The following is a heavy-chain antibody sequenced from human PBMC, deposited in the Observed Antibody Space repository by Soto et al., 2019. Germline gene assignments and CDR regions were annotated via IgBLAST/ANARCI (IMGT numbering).Heavy chain of an antibody. CDR2: ISYDGSNK. CDR1: GFTFSSYG. Sequence: QVQLVESGGGVVQPGRSLRLSCAASGFTFSSYGMHWVRQAPGKGLEWVAVISYDGSNKYYADSVKGRFTISRDNSKNTLYLQMNSLRAEDTAVYYCAKGGIVLVPAVDAFDIWGQGTMVTVSS. J-gene: IGHJ3*02. D-gene: IGHD2-2*01. CDR3: AKGGIVLVPAVDAFDI. V-gene: IGHV3-30*18.